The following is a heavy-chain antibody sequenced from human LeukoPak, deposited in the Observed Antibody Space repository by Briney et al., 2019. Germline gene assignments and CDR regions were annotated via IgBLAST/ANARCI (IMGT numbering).Heavy chain of an antibody. CDR3: ARDRGGSYSAIDY. V-gene: IGHV3-48*04. CDR1: GFTFSSYS. CDR2: ISSSSSTI. J-gene: IGHJ4*02. Sequence: GGSLRLSCAASGFTFSSYSMNWVRQAPGKGLEWVSFISSSSSTIYYADSVKGRFTISRDNAKNSLYLQMNSLRAKDTAVYYCARDRGGSYSAIDYWGQGTLVTASS. D-gene: IGHD1-26*01.